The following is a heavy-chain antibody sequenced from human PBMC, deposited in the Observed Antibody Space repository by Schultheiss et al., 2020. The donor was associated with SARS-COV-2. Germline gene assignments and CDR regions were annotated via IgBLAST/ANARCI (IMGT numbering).Heavy chain of an antibody. Sequence: GGSLRLSCTASGFTFGDYAMSWFRQAPGKGLEWVGFIRSKAYGGTTEYAASVKGRFTISRDDSKSIAYLQMNSLKTEDTDVYYCTRVGEGIVVVPAAPRIWGQGTMVTVSS. CDR3: TRVGEGIVVVPAAPRI. V-gene: IGHV3-49*03. CDR2: IRSKAYGGTT. CDR1: GFTFGDYA. J-gene: IGHJ3*02. D-gene: IGHD2-2*01.